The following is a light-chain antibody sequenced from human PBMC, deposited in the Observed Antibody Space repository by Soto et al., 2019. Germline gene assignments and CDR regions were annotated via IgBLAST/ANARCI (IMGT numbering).Light chain of an antibody. V-gene: IGKV4-1*01. CDR1: QSVLYSSNNKNY. CDR3: QQYYNTPLT. CDR2: WAS. Sequence: DIVMTQSPDSLAVSLGERATINCKSSQSVLYSSNNKNYLTWYQQKPGQPPKLLISWASTREYGVPDRFSGSGSGTEFTLTISSLQAEDVAIYYCQQYYNTPLTFGGGTKVEIK. J-gene: IGKJ4*01.